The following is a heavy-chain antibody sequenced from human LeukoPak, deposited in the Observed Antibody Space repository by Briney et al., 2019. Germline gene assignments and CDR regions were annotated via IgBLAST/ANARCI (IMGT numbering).Heavy chain of an antibody. CDR1: GYSISSGYY. D-gene: IGHD6-19*01. CDR2: IYHAGST. V-gene: IGHV4-38-2*02. J-gene: IGHJ4*02. CDR3: ARGYNSGWYAY. Sequence: SETLSLTCTVSGYSISSGYYWGWIRQSPGKGLEWIGSIYHAGSTFHNPSLKSRVTISVDTSKNQFSLKVSSVTAADTAVYYCARGYNSGWYAYWGQGTLVTVSS.